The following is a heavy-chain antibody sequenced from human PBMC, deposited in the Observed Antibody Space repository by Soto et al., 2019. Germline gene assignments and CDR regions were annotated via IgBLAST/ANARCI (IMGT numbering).Heavy chain of an antibody. CDR3: ARLSDYYGSGSYLWYYYYMDV. CDR2: IYYSGST. J-gene: IGHJ6*03. CDR1: GGSISSSSYY. D-gene: IGHD3-10*01. V-gene: IGHV4-39*01. Sequence: SETLSLTCTVSGGSISSSSYYWGWIRQPPGKGLEWIGSIYYSGSTYYNPSLKSRVTISVDTSKNQFSLKLSSVTAADTAGYYCARLSDYYGSGSYLWYYYYMDVWGKGTTVTVSS.